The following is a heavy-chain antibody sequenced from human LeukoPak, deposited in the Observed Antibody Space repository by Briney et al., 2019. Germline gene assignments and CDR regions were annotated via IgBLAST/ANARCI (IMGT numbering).Heavy chain of an antibody. J-gene: IGHJ4*02. CDR3: ARDGDFRYFDN. V-gene: IGHV3-30*04. CDR1: VFTFNSYT. D-gene: IGHD3-9*01. Sequence: GRCLRLSSVASVFTFNSYTMHWVRQAPGKGLEWVSVISYDGTNKYYRDSVKGRFTISRDNSKNTLYLQMNRLRAEDTAVYYCARDGDFRYFDNWGQGTLITVSP. CDR2: ISYDGTNK.